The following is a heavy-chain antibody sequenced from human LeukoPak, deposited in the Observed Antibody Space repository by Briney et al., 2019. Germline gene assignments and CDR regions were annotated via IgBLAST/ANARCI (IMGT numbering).Heavy chain of an antibody. J-gene: IGHJ4*02. CDR1: GFTFSNYW. D-gene: IGHD1/OR15-1a*01. CDR3: ARWSTTPDTEAGDY. Sequence: GGSLRLSCAASGFTFSNYWIHWVRQAPGKGLVWVSRINTDGSTTTYADSVKGRFSISRDNAKNAVYLQMNNLRAEDTAVYFCARWSTTPDTEAGDYWGQGTLVTVSS. CDR2: INTDGSTT. V-gene: IGHV3-74*01.